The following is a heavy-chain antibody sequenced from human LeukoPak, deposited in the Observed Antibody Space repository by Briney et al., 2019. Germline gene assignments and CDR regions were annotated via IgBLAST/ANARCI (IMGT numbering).Heavy chain of an antibody. CDR1: GFTFSTYT. Sequence: GGSLRLSCAASGFTFSTYTMNWVRQAPGKGLEWVSKISGSSTAIYYADSVKGRFTISRDNAKNTLYLQLNSLRADDTAVCYCAKDRIYADGLWDFDYWGQGTLVTVSS. V-gene: IGHV3-48*01. D-gene: IGHD3-10*01. CDR2: ISGSSTAI. J-gene: IGHJ4*02. CDR3: AKDRIYADGLWDFDY.